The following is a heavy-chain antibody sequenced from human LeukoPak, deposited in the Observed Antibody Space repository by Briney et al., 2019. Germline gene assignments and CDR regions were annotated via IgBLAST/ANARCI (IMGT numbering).Heavy chain of an antibody. CDR2: IYHSGST. D-gene: IGHD2-2*01. V-gene: IGHV4-4*02. J-gene: IGHJ6*03. Sequence: SGTLSLTCAVSGGSISSNNWWSWVRQPPGKGLEWIGEIYHSGSTNYNPSLKSRVTISVDKSKNQFSLKLSSVTAADTAVYYCARGREDFILVPGTKRKSYYMDVWGKGTTVTVSS. CDR1: GGSISSNNW. CDR3: ARGREDFILVPGTKRKSYYMDV.